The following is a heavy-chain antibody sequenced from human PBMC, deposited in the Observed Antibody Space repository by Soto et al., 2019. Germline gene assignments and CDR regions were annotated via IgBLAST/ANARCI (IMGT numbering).Heavy chain of an antibody. Sequence: KSSETLSLTCTVSGGSIYRSGYYWGWIRQPPGKGLEWIGSIYYSGSTYYNPSLKSRVTISVDTSKNQFSLKLSSVTAADTAVYYCARHHDYEYLDYWGQGTLVTVSS. CDR2: IYYSGST. V-gene: IGHV4-39*01. J-gene: IGHJ4*02. D-gene: IGHD4-17*01. CDR1: GGSIYRSGYY. CDR3: ARHHDYEYLDY.